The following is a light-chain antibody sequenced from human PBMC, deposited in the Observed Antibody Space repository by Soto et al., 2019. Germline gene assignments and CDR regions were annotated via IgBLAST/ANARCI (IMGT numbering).Light chain of an antibody. Sequence: DIQLTQSPSSLSASVGDRVTITCRASESISSYFSWYQQKAGKAPKLLIYDASILQSGVPSRFSGSGSGTDFTLTISSLQPEDSASYYCHQSYSIPFTFGPGTKVDIK. CDR1: ESISSY. J-gene: IGKJ3*01. CDR2: DAS. CDR3: HQSYSIPFT. V-gene: IGKV1-39*01.